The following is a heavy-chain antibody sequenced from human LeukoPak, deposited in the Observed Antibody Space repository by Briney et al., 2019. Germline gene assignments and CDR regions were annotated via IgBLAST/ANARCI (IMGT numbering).Heavy chain of an antibody. CDR2: TYYSGST. CDR3: ARGIDPAASDY. D-gene: IGHD2-2*01. CDR1: GGSINSGGYY. Sequence: PSETLSLTCTVSGGSINSGGYYWSWIRQHPGKGLEWIGCTYYSGSTYYNPSLKSRVTISVDTSNNQFSLKLSSVTATDTAVYYCARGIDPAASDYWGQGTLVTVSS. V-gene: IGHV4-31*03. J-gene: IGHJ4*02.